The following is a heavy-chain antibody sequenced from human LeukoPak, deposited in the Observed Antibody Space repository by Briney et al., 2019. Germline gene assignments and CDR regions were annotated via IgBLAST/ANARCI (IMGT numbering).Heavy chain of an antibody. CDR1: GYTFTNYG. J-gene: IGHJ4*02. CDR3: ARALDYDSSGYLDY. CDR2: ISVYNGNT. V-gene: IGHV1-18*01. D-gene: IGHD3-22*01. Sequence: GASVKVSCKASGYTFTNYGISWVRQAPGQGLEWMGWISVYNGNTNYAQKLQGRVTMTRDTSASTVYMELSSLRSEDTAVYYCARALDYDSSGYLDYWGQGTLVTVSS.